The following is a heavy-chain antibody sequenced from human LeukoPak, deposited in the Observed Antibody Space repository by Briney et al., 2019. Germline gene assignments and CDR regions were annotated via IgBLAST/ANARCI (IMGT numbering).Heavy chain of an antibody. CDR3: ARDRYILTGYTFDY. Sequence: GGSLRLSCAASGFTFSSYAMHWVRQAPGKGLEWVAVISYDGSNKYYADSVKGRFTISRDNSKNTLYLQMNSLRAEDTAVYYCARDRYILTGYTFDYWGQGALVTVSS. CDR1: GFTFSSYA. D-gene: IGHD3-9*01. CDR2: ISYDGSNK. J-gene: IGHJ4*02. V-gene: IGHV3-30-3*01.